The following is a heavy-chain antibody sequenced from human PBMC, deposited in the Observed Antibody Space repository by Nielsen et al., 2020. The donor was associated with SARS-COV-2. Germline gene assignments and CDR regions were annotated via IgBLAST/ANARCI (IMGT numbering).Heavy chain of an antibody. V-gene: IGHV4-34*01. Sequence: SETLSLTCAVYGGSFSGYYWSWIRQPPGKGLEWIGEINHSGSTNYNPSLKSRVTISVDTSKNQFSLKLSSVTAADTAVYYCARGLYSSSSYYYYYYYMDVWGQGTTVTVSS. CDR3: ARGLYSSSSYYYYYYYMDV. CDR1: GGSFSGYY. J-gene: IGHJ6*03. D-gene: IGHD6-6*01. CDR2: INHSGST.